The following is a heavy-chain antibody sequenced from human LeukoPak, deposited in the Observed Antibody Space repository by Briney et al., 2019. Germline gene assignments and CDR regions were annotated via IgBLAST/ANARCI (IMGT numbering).Heavy chain of an antibody. D-gene: IGHD2-2*01. CDR1: GFTFSSYE. V-gene: IGHV3-48*03. J-gene: IGHJ4*02. CDR2: ISSSGTTI. Sequence: GGSLRLSCAASGFTFSSYEMNWVRQAPGKGLQWVSDISSSGTTIYYADSVKGRFTISRDNAKNSLYLQMNSLRSEDTAVYYCARKYCSTTSCLFDNWGQGTLVTVSS. CDR3: ARKYCSTTSCLFDN.